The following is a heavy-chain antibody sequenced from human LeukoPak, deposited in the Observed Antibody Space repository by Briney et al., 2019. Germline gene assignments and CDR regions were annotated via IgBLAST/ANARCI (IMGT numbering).Heavy chain of an antibody. CDR1: GGSISSGDYY. V-gene: IGHV4-30-4*01. D-gene: IGHD3-10*01. CDR3: ARVNPEDGNYYGSGSYLNWFDP. J-gene: IGHJ5*02. Sequence: SQALSLTCTVSGGSISSGDYYWSWIRQPPGKGLEWIGYIYYSGSTYYNPSLKSRVTISVDTSKNQFSLKLSSVTAADTAVYYCARVNPEDGNYYGSGSYLNWFDPWGQGTLVTVSS. CDR2: IYYSGST.